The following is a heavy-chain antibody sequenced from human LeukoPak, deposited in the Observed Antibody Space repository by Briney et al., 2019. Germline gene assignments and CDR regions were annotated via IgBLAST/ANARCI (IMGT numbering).Heavy chain of an antibody. D-gene: IGHD7-27*01. CDR1: GDSITSGGYY. CDR2: IYYSGST. J-gene: IGHJ4*02. Sequence: SQTLSLTCTVSGDSITSGGYYWSWIRQHPGKGLEWIGYIYYSGSTYYNPSLKSRVTISVDTSKNQFSLKLSSVTAAATAVYYCARLTERMRGFDYWGQGTLVTVSS. V-gene: IGHV4-31*03. CDR3: ARLTERMRGFDY.